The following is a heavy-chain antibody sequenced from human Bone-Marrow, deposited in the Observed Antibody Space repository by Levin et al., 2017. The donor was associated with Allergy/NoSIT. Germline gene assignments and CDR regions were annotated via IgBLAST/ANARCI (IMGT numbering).Heavy chain of an antibody. D-gene: IGHD5-18*01. CDR3: AILDTAMAYFDY. CDR2: INPSGGST. Sequence: ASVKVSCKASGYTFTSYYMHWVRQAPGQGLEWMGIINPSGGSTSYAQKFQGRVTMTRDTSTSTVYMELSSLRSEDTAVYYCAILDTAMAYFDYWGQGTLVTVSS. V-gene: IGHV1-46*01. CDR1: GYTFTSYY. J-gene: IGHJ4*02.